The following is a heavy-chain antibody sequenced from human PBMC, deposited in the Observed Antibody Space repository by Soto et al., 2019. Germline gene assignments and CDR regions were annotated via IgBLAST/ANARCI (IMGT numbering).Heavy chain of an antibody. CDR1: GFTFSSYA. CDR2: ISGSGGST. V-gene: IGHV3-23*01. J-gene: IGHJ6*02. CDR3: AKTVFSGSYNYYYYGMDV. Sequence: SLRLSCAASGFTFSSYAMSWVRQAPGKGLEWVSAISGSGGSTYYADSVKGRFTISRDNSKNTLYLQMNGLRAEDTAVYYCAKTVFSGSYNYYYYGMDVWGQGTTVTVSS. D-gene: IGHD6-19*01.